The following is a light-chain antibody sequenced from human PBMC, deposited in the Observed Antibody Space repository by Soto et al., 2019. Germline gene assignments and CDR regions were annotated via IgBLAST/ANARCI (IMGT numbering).Light chain of an antibody. CDR3: QQYNSWPLT. Sequence: PGERATLSCRASQSISRIYLAWYQQKPGQAPRLLIYGASGRATGVPDRFSGSGSGTDFTLTIDRLEPEDFAVYYCQQYNSWPLTFGGGTKVDIK. CDR2: GAS. CDR1: QSISRIY. V-gene: IGKV3-20*01. J-gene: IGKJ4*01.